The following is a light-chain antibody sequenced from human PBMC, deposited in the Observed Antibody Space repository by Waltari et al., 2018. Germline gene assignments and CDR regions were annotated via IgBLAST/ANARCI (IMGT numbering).Light chain of an antibody. J-gene: IGLJ2*01. V-gene: IGLV2-23*03. Sequence: QSALTQPASVSGSPGQSITISCTGTSSDVGSYNLVSWYQQHPGNAPKLMIYEGRKRPAGVSNRFSGSKSGNTASLTISGLQAEDEADYYCCSYAGSSTFVVFGGGTKLTVL. CDR1: SSDVGSYNL. CDR3: CSYAGSSTFVV. CDR2: EGR.